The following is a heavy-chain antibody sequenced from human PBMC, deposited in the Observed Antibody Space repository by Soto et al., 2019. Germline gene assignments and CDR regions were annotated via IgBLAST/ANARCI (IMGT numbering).Heavy chain of an antibody. CDR2: ISSNGGST. CDR1: GFTFSSYA. CDR3: ERGGGYYFDY. V-gene: IGHV3-64*01. Sequence: EVQLVESGGGLVQPGGSLRLSCAASGFTFSSYAMHWVRQAPGKGLEYVSAISSNGGSTYYANSVKGRFTISRDNSKNTLYLQMGSLRAEDMAVYYCERGGGYYFDYWGQGTLVTVSS. J-gene: IGHJ4*02.